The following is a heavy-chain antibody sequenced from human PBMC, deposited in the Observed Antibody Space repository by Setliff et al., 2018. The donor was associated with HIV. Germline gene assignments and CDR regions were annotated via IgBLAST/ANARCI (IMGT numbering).Heavy chain of an antibody. Sequence: TLSLTCTVSGDSINSYYWSWIRQPPGKALEWLALIYWDDDKRYSPSLKSRLTITKDTSKNQVVLTMTNMDPVDTATYYCARRLEDYDAFDMWGQGTKVTVSS. CDR2: IYWDDDK. V-gene: IGHV2-5*08. D-gene: IGHD3-3*01. J-gene: IGHJ3*02. CDR3: ARRLEDYDAFDM. CDR1: GDSINSYY.